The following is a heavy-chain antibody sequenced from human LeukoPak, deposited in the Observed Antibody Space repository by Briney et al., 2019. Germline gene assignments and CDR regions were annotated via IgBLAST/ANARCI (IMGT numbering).Heavy chain of an antibody. D-gene: IGHD3-10*01. Sequence: ASVKVSCKASGYTFTGYYMHWVRQAPGQGLEWMGWINPNSGGTNYAQKFQGRVTMTRDTSISTAYMELSRLRSDDTAVYYCASTYYGSGSYYRENWFDPWGQGTLVTVSS. J-gene: IGHJ5*02. CDR1: GYTFTGYY. CDR2: INPNSGGT. CDR3: ASTYYGSGSYYRENWFDP. V-gene: IGHV1-2*02.